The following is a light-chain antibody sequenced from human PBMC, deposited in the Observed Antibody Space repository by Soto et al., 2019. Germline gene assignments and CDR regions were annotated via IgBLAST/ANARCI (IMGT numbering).Light chain of an antibody. CDR1: SSDVDDYRY. CDR2: DGT. V-gene: IGLV2-11*01. CDR3: CSYVTTPEI. J-gene: IGLJ1*01. Sequence: QSVLAQPRSVSGSPGQLLTISCTGTSSDVDDYRYVSWYQQYPGKAPKLVIYDGTKRPSGVPDRFSGSNSGNTASLPISGLQAEDEADYYCCSYVTTPEIFGTGTKAPS.